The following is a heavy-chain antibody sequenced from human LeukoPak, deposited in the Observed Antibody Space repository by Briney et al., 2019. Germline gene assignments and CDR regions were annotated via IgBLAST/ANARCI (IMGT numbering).Heavy chain of an antibody. Sequence: PGGSLRLSCAASGFTFSSYAMSWVRQAPGKGLEWVSAISGSGGSTYYADSVKGRFTISRDNSKNTLYLQMNSLRDEDTAVYYCARVRKWELRRVFDYWGQGTLVTVSS. J-gene: IGHJ4*02. CDR2: ISGSGGST. CDR1: GFTFSSYA. V-gene: IGHV3-23*01. CDR3: ARVRKWELRRVFDY. D-gene: IGHD1-26*01.